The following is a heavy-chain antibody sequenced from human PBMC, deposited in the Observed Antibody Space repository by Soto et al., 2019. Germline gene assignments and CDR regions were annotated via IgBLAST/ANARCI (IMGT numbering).Heavy chain of an antibody. V-gene: IGHV3-11*01. CDR1: GFTFSYYY. J-gene: IGHJ6*02. Sequence: PGGSLRLSCAASGFTFSYYYMTWIRQAPGKGLEWVSYISSSGSTIYYADSVKGRFTISRDNAKNSLYLQMNSLRAEDTAVYYCARVAGEAIFGLVISHYGMGVWGQGTTVTVSS. CDR3: ARVAGEAIFGLVISHYGMGV. D-gene: IGHD3-3*01. CDR2: ISSSGSTI.